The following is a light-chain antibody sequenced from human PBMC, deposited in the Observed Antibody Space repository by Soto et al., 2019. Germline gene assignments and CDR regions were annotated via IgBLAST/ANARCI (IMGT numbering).Light chain of an antibody. CDR3: QQYGSSPPYT. J-gene: IGKJ2*01. CDR1: QSVSSSY. Sequence: EIVLTQSPGTLSLSPGERATLSCRASQSVSSSYLAWYQQKPGQAPRLLIYGASSRATGIPDRCSGSGSGTELTLTISRLEPEDFAVYYCQQYGSSPPYTFGQGTKLEIK. CDR2: GAS. V-gene: IGKV3-20*01.